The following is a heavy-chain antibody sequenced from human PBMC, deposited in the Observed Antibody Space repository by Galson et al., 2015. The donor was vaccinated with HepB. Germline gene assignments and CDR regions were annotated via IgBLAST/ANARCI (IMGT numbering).Heavy chain of an antibody. CDR2: IIPFFGTA. CDR3: ARDWGYGSGSYYGY. Sequence: SVKVSCKASGGSFSSYAISWVRQAPGQGLEWMGGIIPFFGTANYAQKFRGRVTITADESSSTAYMELSSLRSEDTAVYYCARDWGYGSGSYYGYWGQGTLVTVSS. J-gene: IGHJ4*02. CDR1: GGSFSSYA. V-gene: IGHV1-69*13. D-gene: IGHD3-10*01.